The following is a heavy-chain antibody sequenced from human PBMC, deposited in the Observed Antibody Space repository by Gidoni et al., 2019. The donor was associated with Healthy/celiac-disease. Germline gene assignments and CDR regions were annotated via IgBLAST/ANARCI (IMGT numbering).Heavy chain of an antibody. CDR3: ARDVGQVVWFDP. Sequence: QVQLQQWGAGLLKPSETLSLTCAVYGGSFSGYYWSWNRQPPGKGLEWIGEINHSGSTNYNPSLKSRVTISVDTSKNQFSLKLSSVTAADTAVYYCARDVGQVVWFDPWGQGTLVTVSS. J-gene: IGHJ5*02. D-gene: IGHD3-10*01. CDR1: GGSFSGYY. CDR2: INHSGST. V-gene: IGHV4-34*01.